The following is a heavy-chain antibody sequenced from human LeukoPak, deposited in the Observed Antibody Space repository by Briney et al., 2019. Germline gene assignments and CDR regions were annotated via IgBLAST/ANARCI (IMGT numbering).Heavy chain of an antibody. CDR2: ISDSGGST. CDR1: GFTFSSYA. Sequence: PGGSLRLSCAASGFTFSSYAMSWVRQAPGKGLEWVSGISDSGGSTYYADSVKGRFTISRDNSKNTLYLQMNSLRAEDTAVYYCARDPVSTSAEGYFDYWGQRTLVTVSS. CDR3: ARDPVSTSAEGYFDY. D-gene: IGHD2-2*01. V-gene: IGHV3-23*01. J-gene: IGHJ4*02.